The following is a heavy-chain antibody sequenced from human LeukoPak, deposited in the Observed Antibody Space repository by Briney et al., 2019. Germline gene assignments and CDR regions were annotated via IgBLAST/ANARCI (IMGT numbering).Heavy chain of an antibody. CDR2: IKQDGSAK. D-gene: IGHD3-22*01. J-gene: IGHJ5*02. V-gene: IGHV3-7*01. Sequence: GGSLRLSCAVSGFTFSRYWMTWVRQAPGKGLEWVANIKQDGSAKYYVDSVKGRFTISRDNAKNSLYLQMNSLRAEDTAVYYCARESSGERPYTWGQGTLVTVSS. CDR3: ARESSGERPYT. CDR1: GFTFSRYW.